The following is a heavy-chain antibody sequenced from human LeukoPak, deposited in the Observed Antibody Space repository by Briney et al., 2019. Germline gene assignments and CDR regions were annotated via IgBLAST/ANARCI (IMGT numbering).Heavy chain of an antibody. D-gene: IGHD3/OR15-3a*01. V-gene: IGHV1-24*01. CDR2: FDPEDGET. Sequence: WASVKVSCKVSGYTLTELSMHWVRQAPGKGLEWMGGFDPEDGETIYAQKFQGRLTMTTDTSTTTAYMELRSLRSDDTAVYYRARDVPVDGYFDYWGQGTLVTVSS. CDR3: ARDVPVDGYFDY. J-gene: IGHJ4*02. CDR1: GYTLTELS.